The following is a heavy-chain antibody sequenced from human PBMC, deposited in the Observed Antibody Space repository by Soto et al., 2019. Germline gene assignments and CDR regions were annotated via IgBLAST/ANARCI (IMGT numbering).Heavy chain of an antibody. CDR1: GFTFSGYT. CDR3: ATLTETGVYDFWSGRYYYYGMDV. Sequence: GGSLRLPCASSGFTFSGYTMNWVRQAPRKGLEWVSVISCSGGSTYYADSVTSRFTIYRDTSKNTLSRQMNRLRVEGTAVYYSATLTETGVYDFWSGRYYYYGMDVWGQGTTVTVSS. V-gene: IGHV3-23*01. D-gene: IGHD3-3*01. CDR2: ISCSGGST. J-gene: IGHJ6*02.